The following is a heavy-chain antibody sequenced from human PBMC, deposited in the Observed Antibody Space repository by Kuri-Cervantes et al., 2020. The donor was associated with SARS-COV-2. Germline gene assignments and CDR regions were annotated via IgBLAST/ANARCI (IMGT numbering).Heavy chain of an antibody. J-gene: IGHJ4*02. Sequence: SETLSLTCSVSGVAVTGGSFYWAWIRQPAGKGLEWIGHFDISGSPTYNPSLKNRVTISLDASNNQVSLRLSSATAADTVVYYCGKVSWLQLWHRYSDSWGQGTLVTVSS. CDR1: GVAVTGGSFY. V-gene: IGHV4-61*10. CDR2: FDISGSP. D-gene: IGHD5-24*01. CDR3: GKVSWLQLWHRYSDS.